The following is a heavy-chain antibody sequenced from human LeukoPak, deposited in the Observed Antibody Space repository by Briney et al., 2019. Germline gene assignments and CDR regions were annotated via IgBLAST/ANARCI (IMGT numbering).Heavy chain of an antibody. CDR1: GYTCNSYL. Sequence: APVKVSCKGSGYTCNSYLICRVRQVPRQGHEWMGWISGNNGNTDYAQKFKDRVTLTTDKSTTTAYMELRSLTSDDTAVYYCARIWAEFQLVSDFWGQGTQVTVSP. CDR2: ISGNNGNT. V-gene: IGHV1-18*01. CDR3: ARIWAEFQLVSDF. D-gene: IGHD3-10*01. J-gene: IGHJ4*02.